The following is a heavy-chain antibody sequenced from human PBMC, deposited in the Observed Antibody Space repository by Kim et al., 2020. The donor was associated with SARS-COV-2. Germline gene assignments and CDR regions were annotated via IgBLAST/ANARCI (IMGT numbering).Heavy chain of an antibody. CDR2: ISSSGSTI. CDR3: ARLSLGHCGGDCAFDY. D-gene: IGHD2-21*02. CDR1: GFTFSSYE. J-gene: IGHJ4*02. Sequence: GGSLRLSCAASGFTFSSYEMNWVRQAPGKGLEWVSYISSSGSTIYYADSVKGRFTISRDNAKNSLYLQMNSLRAEDTAVYYCARLSLGHCGGDCAFDYWGQGTLVTVSS. V-gene: IGHV3-48*03.